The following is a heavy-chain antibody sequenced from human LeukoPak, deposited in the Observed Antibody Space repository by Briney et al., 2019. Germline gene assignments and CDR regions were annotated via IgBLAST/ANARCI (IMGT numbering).Heavy chain of an antibody. V-gene: IGHV4-39*07. J-gene: IGHJ3*02. D-gene: IGHD2-15*01. Sequence: PSETLSLTCTVPGGSISSGGYYWSWIRQPPGKGLEWIGIIYYSGSTYYNPSLKSRVTISVDTSKNQFSLKLSSVTAADTAVYYCAREYCSGGSCYSNDAFDIWGQGTTVTVSS. CDR1: GGSISSGGYY. CDR2: IYYSGST. CDR3: AREYCSGGSCYSNDAFDI.